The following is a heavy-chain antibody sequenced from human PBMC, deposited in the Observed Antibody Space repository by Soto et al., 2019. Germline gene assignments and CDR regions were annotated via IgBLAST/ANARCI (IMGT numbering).Heavy chain of an antibody. Sequence: GGSLRLSCAASGFTFSSYSMSWVRQAPGKGLEWVSAISGGGGGTYYADSVKGRFTISRDNSKNTLYLQMNSLRAEDTAVYYCAKKLAAAWTFDYWGQGTLVTVSS. CDR2: ISGGGGGT. D-gene: IGHD6-13*01. CDR1: GFTFSSYS. J-gene: IGHJ4*02. CDR3: AKKLAAAWTFDY. V-gene: IGHV3-23*01.